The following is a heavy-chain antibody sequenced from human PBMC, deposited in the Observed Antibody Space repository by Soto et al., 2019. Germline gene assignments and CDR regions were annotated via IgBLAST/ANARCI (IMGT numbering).Heavy chain of an antibody. Sequence: GGSLRVSCAASGFTFSSYGMHWVRQAPGKGLEWVAVIWYDGSNKYYADSVKGRFTISRDNSKNTLYLQMNSLRAEDTAVYYCARGQTHYYDSSGYTPPDAFDIWGQGTMVTVSS. V-gene: IGHV3-33*01. D-gene: IGHD3-22*01. CDR2: IWYDGSNK. CDR3: ARGQTHYYDSSGYTPPDAFDI. CDR1: GFTFSSYG. J-gene: IGHJ3*02.